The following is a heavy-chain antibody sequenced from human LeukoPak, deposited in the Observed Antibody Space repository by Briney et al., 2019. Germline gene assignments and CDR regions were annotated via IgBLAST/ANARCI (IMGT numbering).Heavy chain of an antibody. V-gene: IGHV4-34*01. CDR2: IYYSGST. Sequence: SETLSLTCAVSGGSFSGYYWTWIRQPPGKGLEWIGYIYYSGSTYYNPSLKSRVTISVDTSKNQFSLKLSSVTAADTAVYYCARGNILTGYPFGYWGQGTLVTVSS. J-gene: IGHJ4*02. CDR3: ARGNILTGYPFGY. CDR1: GGSFSGYY. D-gene: IGHD3-9*01.